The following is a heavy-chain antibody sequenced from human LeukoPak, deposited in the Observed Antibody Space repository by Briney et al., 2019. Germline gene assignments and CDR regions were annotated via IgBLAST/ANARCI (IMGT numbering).Heavy chain of an antibody. J-gene: IGHJ3*02. CDR2: IYTSGST. D-gene: IGHD2-21*01. CDR1: GGSISSYY. V-gene: IGHV4-4*07. CDR3: ARDKPFHVVVIATASALDI. Sequence: SETLSLTCTVSGGSISSYYWSWIRQPAGKGLEWIGRIYTSGSTNYNPSLKSRVTMSVDTSKNQFSLKLSSVTAADTAVYYCARDKPFHVVVIATASALDIWGQGTMVTVSS.